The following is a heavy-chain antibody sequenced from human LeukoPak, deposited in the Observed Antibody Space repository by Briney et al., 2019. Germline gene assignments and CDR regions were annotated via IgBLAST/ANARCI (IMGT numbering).Heavy chain of an antibody. CDR2: INPSGGST. CDR3: ARAPERLGWFDP. Sequence: ASVRVSCKASGYTFTSYYMHWVRQAPGQGLEWMGIINPSGGSTSYAQKFQGRVTMTTDTSTSTAYMELRSLRSDDTAVYYCARAPERLGWFDPWGQGTPVTVSS. V-gene: IGHV1-46*01. D-gene: IGHD1-1*01. CDR1: GYTFTSYY. J-gene: IGHJ5*02.